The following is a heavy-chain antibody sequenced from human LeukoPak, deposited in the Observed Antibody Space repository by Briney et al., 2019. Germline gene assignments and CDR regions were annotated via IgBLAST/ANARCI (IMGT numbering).Heavy chain of an antibody. CDR3: ARAQYCSGAKCYFDY. Sequence: GASVQVSCKASGYTFTSYYMHWVRQAPGQGLEWMGIINPSGGSTNYAQKFRGRVTMTRDTSTSTVYMELSRLSSEDTAVFFCARAQYCSGAKCYFDYWGQGTLVTVSS. D-gene: IGHD2-15*01. CDR2: INPSGGST. V-gene: IGHV1-46*01. J-gene: IGHJ4*02. CDR1: GYTFTSYY.